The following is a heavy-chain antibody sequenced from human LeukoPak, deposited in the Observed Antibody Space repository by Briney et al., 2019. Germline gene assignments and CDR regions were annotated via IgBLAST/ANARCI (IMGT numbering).Heavy chain of an antibody. CDR3: ARTTPALYYYGSGTTRAYYYYYYMDV. Sequence: GESLKISCKGSGYSFTSYWIGWVRQMPGKGLECMGIIYPGDSDTRYSPSFQGQVTISADKSISTAYLQWSSLKASDTAMYYCARTTPALYYYGSGTTRAYYYYYYMDVWGKGTTVTVSS. CDR1: GYSFTSYW. D-gene: IGHD3-10*01. J-gene: IGHJ6*03. V-gene: IGHV5-51*01. CDR2: IYPGDSDT.